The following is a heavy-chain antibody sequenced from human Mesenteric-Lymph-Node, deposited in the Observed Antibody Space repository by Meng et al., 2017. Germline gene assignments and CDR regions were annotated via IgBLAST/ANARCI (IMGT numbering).Heavy chain of an antibody. CDR3: AKFGLVIRSFDY. J-gene: IGHJ4*02. CDR2: IGTAGDT. CDR1: GFTFSSYD. D-gene: IGHD3/OR15-3a*01. V-gene: IGHV3-13*01. Sequence: GESLKISCAASGFTFSSYDMHWVRQATGKGLEWVSAIGTAGDTYYPGSVKGRFTISRENAKNSLYLQMNSLRAEDTAVYYCAKFGLVIRSFDYWGQGTLVTVSS.